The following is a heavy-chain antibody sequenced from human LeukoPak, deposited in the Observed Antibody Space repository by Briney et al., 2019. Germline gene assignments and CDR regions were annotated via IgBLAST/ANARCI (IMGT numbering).Heavy chain of an antibody. CDR2: IYYSGST. Sequence: PSETLSLTCTVSGGSISSHYWSWIRQPPGKGLEWIGYIYYSGSTNYNPSLKSRVTISVDTSKNQFSLKLSSVTAAYTAVYYCARDTHYMDVWGKGTTVTVSS. V-gene: IGHV4-59*11. J-gene: IGHJ6*03. CDR1: GGSISSHY. CDR3: ARDTHYMDV.